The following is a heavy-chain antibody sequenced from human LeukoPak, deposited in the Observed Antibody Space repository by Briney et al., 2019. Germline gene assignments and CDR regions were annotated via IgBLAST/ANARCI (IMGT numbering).Heavy chain of an antibody. CDR3: AKDQIGWAPGYVSGPLDQ. D-gene: IGHD6-19*01. CDR1: GFIFSTYA. Sequence: PGRSLRLSCAASGFIFSTYAMHWVRQAPGKGLEWVAVISTDGNNEYYANSVKGRFTISRDNSKNTVYLQMTSLGTEDTAVYYCAKDQIGWAPGYVSGPLDQWGQGTLVTVSS. V-gene: IGHV3-30*04. J-gene: IGHJ4*02. CDR2: ISTDGNNE.